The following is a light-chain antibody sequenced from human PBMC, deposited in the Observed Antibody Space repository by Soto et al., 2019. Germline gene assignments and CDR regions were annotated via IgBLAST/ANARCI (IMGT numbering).Light chain of an antibody. Sequence: DIQMTQSPSSVSASVGDRVTITCRASQDIDSRLAWYQQKPGTAPKLLIYGTSSLQSGVPSRFSGSGSGTDFTLTISSLQPEDFATYYCHQAKCSAWTFGQGTKVEIK. CDR3: HQAKCSAWT. CDR1: QDIDSR. V-gene: IGKV1-12*01. J-gene: IGKJ1*01. CDR2: GTS.